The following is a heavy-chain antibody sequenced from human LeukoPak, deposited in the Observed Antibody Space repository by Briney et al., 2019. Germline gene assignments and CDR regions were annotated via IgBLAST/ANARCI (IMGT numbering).Heavy chain of an antibody. CDR1: GYSISSGYY. J-gene: IGHJ4*02. Sequence: SETLSLTCTVSGYSISSGYYWGWIRQSPGKGLEWIGSIYHAGSTFHNPSLKSRVTISVDTSKNQFSLKVNSVTAADTAVYYCARGYNSGWYAYWGQGTLVTVSS. CDR3: ARGYNSGWYAY. D-gene: IGHD6-19*01. V-gene: IGHV4-38-2*02. CDR2: IYHAGST.